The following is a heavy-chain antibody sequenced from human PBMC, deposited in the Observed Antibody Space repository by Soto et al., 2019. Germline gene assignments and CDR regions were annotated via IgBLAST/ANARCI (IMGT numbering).Heavy chain of an antibody. CDR3: ARSLRNPPQYYFDY. CDR1: GFTFSSYS. CDR2: ISSSSSYI. V-gene: IGHV3-21*01. Sequence: GGSLRLSCAASGFTFSSYSMNWVRQAPGKGLEWVSSISSSSSYIYYADSVKGRFTISRDNAKNSLYLQMNSLRAEDTAVYYCARSLRNPPQYYFDYWGQGTLVTVSS. J-gene: IGHJ4*02. D-gene: IGHD1-1*01.